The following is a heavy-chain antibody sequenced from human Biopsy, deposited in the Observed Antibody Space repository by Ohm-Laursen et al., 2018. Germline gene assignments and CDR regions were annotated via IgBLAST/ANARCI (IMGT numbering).Heavy chain of an antibody. CDR3: ARGMRSSGWPYFDS. V-gene: IGHV4-61*01. D-gene: IGHD6-25*01. CDR2: IYDRGSTA. J-gene: IGHJ4*02. Sequence: GTLSLTCAVSGDSVSSGSFYWTWIRQPPGQGLEYIGYIYDRGSTANYNPSLESRVTMSVDMPKNQFSLKLSSVTAADAAIYYCARGMRSSGWPYFDSWGQGTLVTVSS. CDR1: GDSVSSGSFY.